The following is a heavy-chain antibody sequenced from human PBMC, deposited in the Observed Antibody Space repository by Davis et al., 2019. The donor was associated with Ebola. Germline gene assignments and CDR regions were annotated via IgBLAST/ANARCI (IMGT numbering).Heavy chain of an antibody. J-gene: IGHJ4*02. CDR2: ISVSGGST. CDR3: AEQQLLD. V-gene: IGHV3-23*01. CDR1: GFTFSTYA. D-gene: IGHD6-13*01. Sequence: GESLKISCAASGFTFSTYAMSWVRQAPGKGLEWVSAISVSGGSTYYADSVKGRFTISRDNSKNTLYLQMNSLRAEDTAVYYCAEQQLLDWGQGTLVTVSS.